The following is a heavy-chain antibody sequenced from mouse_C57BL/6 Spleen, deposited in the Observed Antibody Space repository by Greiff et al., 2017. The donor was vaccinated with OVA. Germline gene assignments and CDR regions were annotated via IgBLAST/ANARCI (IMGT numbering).Heavy chain of an antibody. V-gene: IGHV1-82*01. Sequence: QVQLQQSGPELVKPGASVKISCKASGYAFSSSWMNWVKQRPGKGLEWIGRIYPGDGDTNYNGKFTGKATLTADKSSSTAYMQLSSLTSEDSAVYVGARRGYGRSSELDYWGQGTTLTVAS. CDR2: IYPGDGDT. D-gene: IGHD1-1*01. CDR1: GYAFSSSW. J-gene: IGHJ2*01. CDR3: ARRGYGRSSELDY.